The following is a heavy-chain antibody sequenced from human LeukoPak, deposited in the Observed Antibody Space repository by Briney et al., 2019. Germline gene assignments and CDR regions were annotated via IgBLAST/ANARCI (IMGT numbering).Heavy chain of an antibody. Sequence: SETLSLTCTVSGGSVSSYYWSWIRQPPGKGLEWIGYIYYSGSTNYNPSLTSRVTISVDTAKNQFSLKLSSVTAADTAVYYCARVMGPNWFDPWGQGTLVTVSS. CDR3: ARVMGPNWFDP. D-gene: IGHD3-16*01. CDR2: IYYSGST. CDR1: GGSVSSYY. V-gene: IGHV4-59*02. J-gene: IGHJ5*02.